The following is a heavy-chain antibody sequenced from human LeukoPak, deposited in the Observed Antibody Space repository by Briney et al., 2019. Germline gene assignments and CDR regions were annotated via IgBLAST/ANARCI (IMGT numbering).Heavy chain of an antibody. Sequence: GSLRLSCAASGFTVSSNYMSWVRQAPGKGLEWVSVIYSGGSTYYADSVKGRFTISRDNSKNTLYLQMNSLRAEDTAVYYCARGSERHRDFQHWGQGTLVTVSS. CDR1: GFTVSSNY. CDR3: ARGSERHRDFQH. J-gene: IGHJ1*01. V-gene: IGHV3-66*01. D-gene: IGHD1-1*01. CDR2: IYSGGST.